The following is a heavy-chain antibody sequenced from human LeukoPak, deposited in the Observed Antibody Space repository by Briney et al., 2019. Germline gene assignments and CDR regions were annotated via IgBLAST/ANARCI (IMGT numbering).Heavy chain of an antibody. CDR2: ISASGGST. CDR3: VREGPRGLAFDI. J-gene: IGHJ3*02. Sequence: PGGSLRLSCAASGFTFRSHDMSWVRQAPGKGLEWVSGISASGGSTSYADSVKGRFTISRDNSKNTLYLQMNGLRVEDTAVYYCVREGPRGLAFDIWGQGTMVTVSS. V-gene: IGHV3-23*01. CDR1: GFTFRSHD.